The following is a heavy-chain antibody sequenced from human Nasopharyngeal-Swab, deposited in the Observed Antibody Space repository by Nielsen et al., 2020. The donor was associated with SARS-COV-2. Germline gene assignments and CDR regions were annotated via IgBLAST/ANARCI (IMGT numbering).Heavy chain of an antibody. CDR3: VRVEAGGEWELLPYYYYYMDV. V-gene: IGHV3-30-3*01. J-gene: IGHJ6*03. D-gene: IGHD1-26*01. CDR2: ISYDGSNK. Sequence: WIRQPPGKGLEWVAVISYDGSNKYYADSVKGRFTISRDNSKNTLYLQMNSLRAEDTAVYYCVRVEAGGEWELLPYYYYYMDVWGKGTTVPSP.